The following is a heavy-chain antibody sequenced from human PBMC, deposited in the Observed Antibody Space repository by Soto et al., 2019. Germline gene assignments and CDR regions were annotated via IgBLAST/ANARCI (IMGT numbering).Heavy chain of an antibody. Sequence: EVQLVESGGGLVQPGGSLRLSCAASGFTVSSNYMSWVRQAPGKGLEWVSVIYSGGSTYYADSVKGRFTISRDNSKNTLYLQMTSLRAEDTAVYYCARVAPRDYYGMDVCGQGTTVTVSS. CDR2: IYSGGST. CDR3: ARVAPRDYYGMDV. CDR1: GFTVSSNY. J-gene: IGHJ6*02. V-gene: IGHV3-66*01.